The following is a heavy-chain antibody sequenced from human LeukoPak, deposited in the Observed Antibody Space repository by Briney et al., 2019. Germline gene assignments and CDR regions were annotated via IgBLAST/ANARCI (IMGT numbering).Heavy chain of an antibody. CDR3: ARVRIEVRGVIGGAFDI. J-gene: IGHJ3*02. D-gene: IGHD3-10*01. CDR2: ISAYNGNT. CDR1: GYTFTSYG. V-gene: IGHV1-18*01. Sequence: ASAKVSCKTSGYTFTSYGITWVRQAPGQGLEWMGWISAYNGNTNYAQKFQGRVTMTTDTSTTTAYMELRSLRSDDTAVYYCARVRIEVRGVIGGAFDIWGQGTMVTVSS.